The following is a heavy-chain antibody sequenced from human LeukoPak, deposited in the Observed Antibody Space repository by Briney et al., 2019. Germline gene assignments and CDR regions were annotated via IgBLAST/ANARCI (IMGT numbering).Heavy chain of an antibody. V-gene: IGHV3-21*01. CDR2: ISSSSSYI. D-gene: IGHD3-10*01. CDR1: GFTFSSYT. J-gene: IGHJ4*02. Sequence: GGSLRLSCAASGFTFSSYTMNWVRQAPGKGLEWVSSISSSSSYIYYADSVKGRFTISRDNAKNSLYLQMNSLRAEDTAVYYCAKRSYGSGSYPTVRGVLYYFDYWGQGTLVTVSS. CDR3: AKRSYGSGSYPTVRGVLYYFDY.